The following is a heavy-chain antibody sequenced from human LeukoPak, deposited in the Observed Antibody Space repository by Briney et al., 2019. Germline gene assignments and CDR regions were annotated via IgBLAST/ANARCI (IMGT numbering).Heavy chain of an antibody. CDR1: GFTFTSYA. J-gene: IGHJ4*02. CDR2: ISSSGDST. Sequence: GGSLRLSCAASGFTFTSYAMNWVRQAPGKGLEWVSVISSSGDSTYYADSVKGRFTISRDNSKNALYLQMNSLRAEDTAVYYCAKARSGWVVAASDYWGQGTLVTVSS. D-gene: IGHD2-15*01. V-gene: IGHV3-23*01. CDR3: AKARSGWVVAASDY.